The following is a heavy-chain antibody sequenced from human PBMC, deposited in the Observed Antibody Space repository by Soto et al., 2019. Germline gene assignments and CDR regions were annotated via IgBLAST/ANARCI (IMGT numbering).Heavy chain of an antibody. CDR1: GGTFSSYA. Sequence: SVKVSCKASGGTFSSYAISWVRQAPGQGLEWMGGIIPIFGTANYAQKFQGRVTITADESTSTAYMELSSLRSEDTAVYYCAFYGVILTNYYYGMDVWGQGTTVTVSS. CDR2: IIPIFGTA. D-gene: IGHD3-9*01. V-gene: IGHV1-69*13. CDR3: AFYGVILTNYYYGMDV. J-gene: IGHJ6*02.